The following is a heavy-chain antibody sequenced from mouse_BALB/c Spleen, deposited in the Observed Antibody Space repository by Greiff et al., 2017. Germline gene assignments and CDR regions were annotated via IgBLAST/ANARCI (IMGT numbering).Heavy chain of an antibody. V-gene: IGHV5-17*02. CDR1: GFTFSSFG. D-gene: IGHD2-10*02. Sequence: EVHLVESGGGLVQPGGSRKLSCAASGFTFSSFGMHWVRQAPEKGLEWVAYISSGSSTIYYADTVKGRFTISRDNPKNTLFLQMTSLRSEDTAMYYCARFPYGNYPWFAYWGQGTTLTVAS. CDR2: ISSGSSTI. J-gene: IGHJ2*01. CDR3: ARFPYGNYPWFAY.